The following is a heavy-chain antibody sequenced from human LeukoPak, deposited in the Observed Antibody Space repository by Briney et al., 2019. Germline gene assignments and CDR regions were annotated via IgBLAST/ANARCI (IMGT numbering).Heavy chain of an antibody. CDR3: AKHDYDFYYFDY. CDR1: GFTFSSYA. CDR2: ISGGGGST. J-gene: IGHJ4*02. V-gene: IGHV3-23*01. Sequence: PGGSLRLSCAASGFTFSSYAMSWVRQAPGKGLEWVSAISGGGGSTYYADSVKGRFTISRDNSKNTLYLQMNSLRAEDTAVYYCAKHDYDFYYFDYWGQGTLVTVSS. D-gene: IGHD3-3*01.